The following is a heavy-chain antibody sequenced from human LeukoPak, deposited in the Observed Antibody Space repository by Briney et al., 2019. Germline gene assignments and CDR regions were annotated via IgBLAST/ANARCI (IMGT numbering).Heavy chain of an antibody. J-gene: IGHJ4*02. D-gene: IGHD1-14*01. Sequence: GGSLRLSCAASGFTFSNYWMSWVRQGPGEGLEWVANIKQDGSEKYYVDSVKGRFTISRDNAKNSLYLQMNSLRAEDTAQYYCARHNPLWGYWGQGTLVTVSS. CDR3: ARHNPLWGY. V-gene: IGHV3-7*04. CDR2: IKQDGSEK. CDR1: GFTFSNYW.